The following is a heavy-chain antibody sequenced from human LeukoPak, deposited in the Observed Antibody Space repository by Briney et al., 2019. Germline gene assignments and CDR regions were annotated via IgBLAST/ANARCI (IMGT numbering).Heavy chain of an antibody. CDR2: IYTSGST. D-gene: IGHD2-2*03. CDR3: ARDLVIVVVPAAIETNWFDP. J-gene: IGHJ5*02. V-gene: IGHV4-4*07. CDR1: GGSISSYY. Sequence: SETLSLTCTVSGGSISSYYWSWIRQPAGKGLEWIWRIYTSGSTNYNPSLKSRVTMSVDTSKNQFSLKLSSVTAADTAVYYCARDLVIVVVPAAIETNWFDPWGQGTLVTVSS.